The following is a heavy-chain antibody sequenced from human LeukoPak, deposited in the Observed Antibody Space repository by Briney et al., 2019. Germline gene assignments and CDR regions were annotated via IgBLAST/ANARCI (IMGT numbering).Heavy chain of an antibody. V-gene: IGHV5-51*01. D-gene: IGHD6-25*01. CDR2: IYPGDSDT. Sequence: GESLKIPCETSGYSFTTYWIAWVRQMPGKGLEWVGIIYPGDSDTRYSPSFQGQVTISADKSISTAYLQWSSLKASDTAVYYCARTSYGSDWYFDYWGQGTLVTVSS. CDR3: ARTSYGSDWYFDY. J-gene: IGHJ4*02. CDR1: GYSFTTYW.